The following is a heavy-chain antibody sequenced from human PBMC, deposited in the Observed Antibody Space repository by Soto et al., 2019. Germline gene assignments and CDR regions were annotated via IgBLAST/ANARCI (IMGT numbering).Heavy chain of an antibody. Sequence: GGSLRLSCVASGFTFSSYWMSWVRQAPGKGLEWVANIKQDGSKKYYVDSVKGRFTISRDNAKNSLYLEMNSLRAEDTAVYYCARATCSSSTCYAVYFDSWGQGTQVTVSS. CDR2: IKQDGSKK. CDR3: ARATCSSSTCYAVYFDS. CDR1: GFTFSSYW. D-gene: IGHD2-2*01. V-gene: IGHV3-7*01. J-gene: IGHJ4*02.